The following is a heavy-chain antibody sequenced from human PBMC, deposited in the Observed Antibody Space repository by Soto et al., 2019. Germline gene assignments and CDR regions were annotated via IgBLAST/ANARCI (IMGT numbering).Heavy chain of an antibody. J-gene: IGHJ6*02. CDR3: AKSKLEDYGMDV. CDR2: ISYDGSNK. V-gene: IGHV3-30*18. D-gene: IGHD3-3*01. Sequence: QVQLVESGGGVVQPGRSLRLSCAASGFTFSSYGMHWVRQAPGKGLEWVAVISYDGSNKYYADSVKGRFTISRDNSQNTLYLQMNSLRAEDTAVYYCAKSKLEDYGMDVWGQGTTVTVSS. CDR1: GFTFSSYG.